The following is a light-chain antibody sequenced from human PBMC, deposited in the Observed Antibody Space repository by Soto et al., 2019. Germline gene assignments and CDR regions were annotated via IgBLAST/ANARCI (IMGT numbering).Light chain of an antibody. CDR1: SSKIGNNF. V-gene: IGLV1-51*02. Sequence: QSVLTQPPSVSAAPGQTVTISCAGSSSKIGNNFVSWYQQLPGTAPKLLIYENNKRPSGIPDRFSGSKSGTSASLGITGLQTGAEAVYYCGTWDSSLTVWVFGGGTKVTVL. J-gene: IGLJ3*02. CDR3: GTWDSSLTVWV. CDR2: ENN.